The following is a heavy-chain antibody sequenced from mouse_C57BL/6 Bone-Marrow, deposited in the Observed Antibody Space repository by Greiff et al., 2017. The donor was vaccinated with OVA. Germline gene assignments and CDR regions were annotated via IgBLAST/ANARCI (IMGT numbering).Heavy chain of an antibody. D-gene: IGHD1-1*01. CDR1: GYTFTDYY. CDR2: INPYNGGT. V-gene: IGHV1-19*01. J-gene: IGHJ4*01. CDR3: ASKVTVYYCSSYDAMAY. Sequence: EVQLQQSGPVLVKPGASVKMSCKASGYTFTDYYMNWVKQSHGKSLEWIGVINPYNGGTSYNQTFKGKATLPVDKSSSTAYIDLYSLSSEDSSFYYCASKVTVYYCSSYDAMAYWGQGTSVPVSS.